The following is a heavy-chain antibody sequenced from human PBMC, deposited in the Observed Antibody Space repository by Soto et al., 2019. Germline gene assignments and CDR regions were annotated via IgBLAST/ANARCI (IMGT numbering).Heavy chain of an antibody. CDR2: IIPIFGTA. Sequence: SVKVSCKASGGTFSSYAISWVRQAPGQGLEWMGGIIPIFGTANYAQKFQGRVTITADESTSTAYMELSSLRSEDTAVYYCARALNDILTGYYGYYYGMDVWGQGTTVTVSS. J-gene: IGHJ6*02. CDR3: ARALNDILTGYYGYYYGMDV. V-gene: IGHV1-69*13. CDR1: GGTFSSYA. D-gene: IGHD3-9*01.